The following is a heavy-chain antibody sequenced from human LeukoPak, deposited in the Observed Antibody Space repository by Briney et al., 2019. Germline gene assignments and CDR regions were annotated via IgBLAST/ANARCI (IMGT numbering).Heavy chain of an antibody. CDR2: IDYRGRT. Sequence: PSETLSLTCAVSGGSISSSNWWSWVRQPPGKGLEWIGHIDYRGRTNYNPSLKSRVTISVDTSENQFSLRLSSVTTADTAVYYCARGVRDGYKTFDYWGQGTLVTVSS. CDR3: ARGVRDGYKTFDY. CDR1: GGSISSSNW. J-gene: IGHJ4*02. D-gene: IGHD5-24*01. V-gene: IGHV4-4*02.